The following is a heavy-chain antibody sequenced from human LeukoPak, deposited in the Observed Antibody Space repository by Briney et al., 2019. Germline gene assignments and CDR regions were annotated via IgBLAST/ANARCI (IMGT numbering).Heavy chain of an antibody. CDR2: IKSKTDGGTT. V-gene: IGHV3-15*01. CDR1: GFTFSSYA. Sequence: PGGSLRLSCAASGFTFSSYAMSWVRQAPGKGLEWVGCIKSKTDGGTTDYAAPVKGRFTISRDDSKNTLYLQMNSLKTEDTAVYYCTTDRWFDPWGQGTLVTVSS. J-gene: IGHJ5*02. CDR3: TTDRWFDP.